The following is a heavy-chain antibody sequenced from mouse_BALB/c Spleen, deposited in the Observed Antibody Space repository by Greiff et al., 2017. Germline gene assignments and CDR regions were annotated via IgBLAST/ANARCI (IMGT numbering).Heavy chain of an antibody. D-gene: IGHD2-1*01. V-gene: IGHV5-9-4*01. CDR2: ISSGGSYT. CDR1: GFTFSSYA. J-gene: IGHJ4*01. CDR3: ARDGKGRAMDY. Sequence: EVQLQESGGGLVKPGGSLKLSCAASGFTFSSYAMSWVRQSPEKRLEWVAEISSGGSYTYYPDTVTGRFTISRDNAKNTLYLEMSSLRSEDTAMYYCARDGKGRAMDYWGQGTSVTVSS.